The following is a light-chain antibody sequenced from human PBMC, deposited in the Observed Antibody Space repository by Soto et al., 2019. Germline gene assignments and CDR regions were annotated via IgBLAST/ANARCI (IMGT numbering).Light chain of an antibody. CDR1: SSDVGDYNY. V-gene: IGLV2-11*01. CDR3: CSFAGSYTFWV. CDR2: DVS. J-gene: IGLJ3*02. Sequence: QSVLTQPRSVSGSPGQSVTISCTGTSSDVGDYNYVSWYQQHPGKAPKLVIYDVSKRPSGVPDRFSGSKSGNTASLTISGLQAEYEADYYCCSFAGSYTFWVFGGGTKLTVL.